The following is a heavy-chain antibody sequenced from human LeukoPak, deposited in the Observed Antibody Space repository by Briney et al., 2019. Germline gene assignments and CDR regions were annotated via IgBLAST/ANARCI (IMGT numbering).Heavy chain of an antibody. Sequence: GGSLRLSCAASGFTFSSYGMHWVRQAPGKGLEWVAVISYDGSNKYYADSVKGRFTISRDNSKNTLYLQMNSLRAEDTAVYYCAKGGGITDYARFDYWGQGTLVTVSS. CDR2: ISYDGSNK. CDR1: GFTFSSYG. J-gene: IGHJ4*02. V-gene: IGHV3-30*18. D-gene: IGHD1-14*01. CDR3: AKGGGITDYARFDY.